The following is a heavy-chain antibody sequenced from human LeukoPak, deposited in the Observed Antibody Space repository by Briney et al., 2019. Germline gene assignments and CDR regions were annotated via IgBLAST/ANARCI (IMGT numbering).Heavy chain of an antibody. V-gene: IGHV3-30*18. CDR2: ISYDGSNK. J-gene: IGHJ4*02. CDR1: GFTFSSYS. CDR3: AKDSNYDILTGVDY. Sequence: GSLRLSCAASGFTFSSYSMNWVRQAPGKGLEWVAVISYDGSNKYYADSVKGRFTISRDNSKNTLYLQMNSLRAEDTAVYYCAKDSNYDILTGVDYWGQGTLVTVSS. D-gene: IGHD3-9*01.